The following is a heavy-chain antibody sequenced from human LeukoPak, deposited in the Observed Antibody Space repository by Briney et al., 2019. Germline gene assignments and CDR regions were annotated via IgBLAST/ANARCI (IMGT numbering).Heavy chain of an antibody. Sequence: ASVKVSCQASGYIFTSHCIHWVRQAPGQGLEWMGVINPSAGSTSYTQKFQGRVTMTRDTSTGTVYTELSSLRSEDTAVYYCARASAAGTTTPINYWGQGTLVTVSS. CDR2: INPSAGST. D-gene: IGHD6-13*01. CDR3: ARASAAGTTTPINY. J-gene: IGHJ4*02. CDR1: GYIFTSHC. V-gene: IGHV1-46*01.